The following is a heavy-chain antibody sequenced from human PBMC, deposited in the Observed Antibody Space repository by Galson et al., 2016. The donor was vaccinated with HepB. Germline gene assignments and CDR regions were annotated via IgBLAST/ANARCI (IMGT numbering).Heavy chain of an antibody. V-gene: IGHV3-23*01. Sequence: SLRLSCAASGFTFNTSAMSWVRQAPGKRLEWVSVITDSGGRTDYADSVKGRFTVARDNSKNTLFLQMTSLRADDTAVYYCAKMGGSGRSYLRFFDYWGQGTLVTVSS. D-gene: IGHD3-10*01. CDR3: AKMGGSGRSYLRFFDY. CDR1: GFTFNTSA. J-gene: IGHJ4*02. CDR2: ITDSGGRT.